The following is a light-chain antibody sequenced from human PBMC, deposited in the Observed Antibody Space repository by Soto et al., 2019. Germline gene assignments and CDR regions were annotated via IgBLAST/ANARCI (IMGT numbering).Light chain of an antibody. J-gene: IGKJ5*01. V-gene: IGKV3D-20*01. CDR3: QQYGTSPIT. Sequence: EIVLTQSPATLSLSPGERTTLSCGTSQSVSNNYLAWYQQKPGLAPRLLIYDASSRATGIPDRFSGSGSGTDFTLTISRLEAEDFAVYYCQQYGTSPITFGQGTRLEMK. CDR1: QSVSNNY. CDR2: DAS.